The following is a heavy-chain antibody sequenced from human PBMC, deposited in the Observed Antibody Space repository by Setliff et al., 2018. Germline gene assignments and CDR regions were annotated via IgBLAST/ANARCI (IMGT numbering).Heavy chain of an antibody. CDR1: GGTLSSYV. Sequence: SVKVSCKASGGTLSSYVISWGREAPGQGLEWMGGIIPMFGTNYAQKFQGRVTITADESTSTAYMELSSLGSEDTAVYYCAGGQPLVRKYYYYMDVWGRGTTVTVSS. D-gene: IGHD3-10*01. CDR3: AGGQPLVRKYYYYMDV. V-gene: IGHV1-69*13. CDR2: IIPMFGT. J-gene: IGHJ6*03.